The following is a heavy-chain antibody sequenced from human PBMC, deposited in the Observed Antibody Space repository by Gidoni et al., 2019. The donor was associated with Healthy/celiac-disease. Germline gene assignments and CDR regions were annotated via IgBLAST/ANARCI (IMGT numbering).Heavy chain of an antibody. CDR3: AKGLGVPPRIFDY. D-gene: IGHD4-17*01. Sequence: EVQLVESGGGLVQPGRSLRLSCAASGFTFDDYAMHWVRQAPGKGLEWVSGISWNSGSIGYADSVKGRFTISRDNAKNSLYLQMNSLRAEDTALYYCAKGLGVPPRIFDYWGQGTLVTVSS. CDR1: GFTFDDYA. J-gene: IGHJ4*02. CDR2: ISWNSGSI. V-gene: IGHV3-9*01.